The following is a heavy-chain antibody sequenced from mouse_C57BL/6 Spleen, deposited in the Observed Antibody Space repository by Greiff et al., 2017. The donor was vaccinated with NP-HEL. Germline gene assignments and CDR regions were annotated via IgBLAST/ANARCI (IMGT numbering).Heavy chain of an antibody. Sequence: QVQLQQPGAELVKPGASVKLSCKASGYTFTSYWMHWVKQRPGQGLEWIGMIHPNSGSTNYHEKFKSKATLTVDKSSSTAYMQLSSLTSEDSAVYYCARNYGNYASMDYWGQGTSVTVSS. CDR1: GYTFTSYW. D-gene: IGHD2-1*01. CDR2: IHPNSGST. J-gene: IGHJ4*01. V-gene: IGHV1-64*01. CDR3: ARNYGNYASMDY.